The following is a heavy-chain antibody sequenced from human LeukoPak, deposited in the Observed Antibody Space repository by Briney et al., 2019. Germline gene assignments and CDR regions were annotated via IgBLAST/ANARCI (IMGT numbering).Heavy chain of an antibody. Sequence: QPGGSLRLSCAASGFTFSNYAMRWVRQAPGKGLEWVSAISGSGGSTYYADSVKGRFTISRDNSKNTLYLQMNSLRAEDTAVYYCASPIPSRGQISDAFDIWGQGTMVTVSS. V-gene: IGHV3-23*01. CDR2: ISGSGGST. D-gene: IGHD2-21*01. J-gene: IGHJ3*02. CDR3: ASPIPSRGQISDAFDI. CDR1: GFTFSNYA.